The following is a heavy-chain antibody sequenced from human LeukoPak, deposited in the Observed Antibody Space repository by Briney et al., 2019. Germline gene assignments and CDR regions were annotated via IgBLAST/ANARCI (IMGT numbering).Heavy chain of an antibody. J-gene: IGHJ4*02. V-gene: IGHV4-39*02. Sequence: TSETLSLTCTVSGGSISSSSYYWGWIRQPPGKGLEWIGSIYYSGSTYYNPSLKSRVTISVDTSKNHFSLKLSSVTAADTAVYYCARKGLTKPLSVAVDFDSWAQGTLVTVSS. CDR1: GGSISSSSYY. D-gene: IGHD6-19*01. CDR2: IYYSGST. CDR3: ARKGLTKPLSVAVDFDS.